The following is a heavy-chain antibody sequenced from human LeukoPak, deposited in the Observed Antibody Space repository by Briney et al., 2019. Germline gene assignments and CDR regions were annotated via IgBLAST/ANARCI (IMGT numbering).Heavy chain of an antibody. J-gene: IGHJ4*02. CDR2: IYYSGST. CDR1: GGSFSGYY. V-gene: IGHV4-34*01. Sequence: KASETLSLTCAVYGGSFSGYYWSWIRQPPGKGLEWIGSIYYSGSTYYNPSLKSRVTISVDTSKNQFSLKLSSVTAADTAVYYCARRPLSSSWYDWGQGTLVTVSS. D-gene: IGHD6-13*01. CDR3: ARRPLSSSWYD.